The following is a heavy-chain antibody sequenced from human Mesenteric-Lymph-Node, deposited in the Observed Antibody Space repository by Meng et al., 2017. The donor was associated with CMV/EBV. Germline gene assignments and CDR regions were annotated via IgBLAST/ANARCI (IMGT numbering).Heavy chain of an antibody. D-gene: IGHD1-26*01. J-gene: IGHJ4*02. CDR1: GYAFTSYY. CDR2: INPSLGST. Sequence: ASVKVSCKASGYAFTSYYMHWVRQAPGQGLEWVGIINPSLGSTSYAQKFQGRVTMTRDTSTSTVYMELSSLRSEDTAVYYCANSGSYTSAAFDYWGQGTLVTVSS. CDR3: ANSGSYTSAAFDY. V-gene: IGHV1-46*01.